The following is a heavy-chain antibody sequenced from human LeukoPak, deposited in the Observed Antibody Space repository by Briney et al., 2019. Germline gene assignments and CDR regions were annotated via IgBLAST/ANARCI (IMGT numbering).Heavy chain of an antibody. CDR2: INHSGST. J-gene: IGHJ6*02. D-gene: IGHD3-22*01. V-gene: IGHV4-34*01. Sequence: SETXSXTXAXXGGSFSGYYWSWIRQPPGKGLEWXGEINHSGSTNYNPSLKSRVTISVDTSKNQFSLKLSSVTAADTAVYYCARRYYYDSSGYYRYYYYGMDVWGQGTTVTVSS. CDR1: GGSFSGYY. CDR3: ARRYYYDSSGYYRYYYYGMDV.